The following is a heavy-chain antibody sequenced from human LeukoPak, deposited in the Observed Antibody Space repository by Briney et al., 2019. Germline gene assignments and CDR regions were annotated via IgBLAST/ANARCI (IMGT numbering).Heavy chain of an antibody. D-gene: IGHD4-23*01. J-gene: IGHJ4*02. CDR1: GGSISSSNC. CDR3: ARNGGNSDFDY. CDR2: IYHSGAT. V-gene: IGHV4-4*02. Sequence: SETLSLTCAVSGGSISSSNCWTWVRQPPGKGLEWIGEIYHSGATNYNPSLKSRVTMLLDKSKNQFSLKLNSVTAADTAVYYCARNGGNSDFDYWGQGTLVTVSS.